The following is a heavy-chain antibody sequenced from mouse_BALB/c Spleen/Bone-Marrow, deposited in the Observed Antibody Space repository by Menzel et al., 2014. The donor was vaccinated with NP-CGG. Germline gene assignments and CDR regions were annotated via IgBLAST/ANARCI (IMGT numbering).Heavy chain of an antibody. CDR2: ISYSGST. D-gene: IGHD2-3*01. CDR3: ASYDGYYFDY. CDR1: GDSITSGY. V-gene: IGHV3-8*02. Sequence: EVQRVESGPSLVKPSQTLSLTCSVTGDSITSGYWDWIWKFPGNKIEYMGYISYSGSTYYSPSLTNRISITRDTSKNQYYLQLNSVTTEDTATYYCASYDGYYFDYWGQGTTLTVSS. J-gene: IGHJ2*01.